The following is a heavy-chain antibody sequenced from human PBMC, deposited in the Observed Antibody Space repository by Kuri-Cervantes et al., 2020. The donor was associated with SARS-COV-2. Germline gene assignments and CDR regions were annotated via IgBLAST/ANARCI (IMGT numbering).Heavy chain of an antibody. CDR1: GYTFTSYG. CDR2: FDPENGET. Sequence: SVKVSCKASGYTFTSYGISWVRQAPGKGLEWMGGFDPENGETIYAQKFQGRVTMTEDTSTDTAYMELSSLRSEDTAVYYCATAPAVVAAYGFDPWGQGTLVTVSS. D-gene: IGHD2-15*01. J-gene: IGHJ5*02. V-gene: IGHV1-24*01. CDR3: ATAPAVVAAYGFDP.